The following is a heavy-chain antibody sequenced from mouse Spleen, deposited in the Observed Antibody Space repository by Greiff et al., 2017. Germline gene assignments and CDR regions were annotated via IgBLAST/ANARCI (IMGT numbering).Heavy chain of an antibody. J-gene: IGHJ4*01. D-gene: IGHD2-3*01. Sequence: QVQLKESGAELARPGASVKMSCKASGYTFTSYTMHWVKQRPGQGLEWIGYINPSSGYTKYNQKFKDKATLTADKSSSTAYMQLSSLTSEDSAVYYCASEVYDGYYYYAMDYWGQGTSVTVSS. CDR3: ASEVYDGYYYYAMDY. CDR2: INPSSGYT. V-gene: IGHV1-4*01. CDR1: GYTFTSYT.